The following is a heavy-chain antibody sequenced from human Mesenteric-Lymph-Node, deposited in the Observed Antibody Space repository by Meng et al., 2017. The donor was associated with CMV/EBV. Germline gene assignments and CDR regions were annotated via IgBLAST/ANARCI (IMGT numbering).Heavy chain of an antibody. CDR2: TNRRGGT. CDR1: FY. V-gene: IGHV4-34*01. CDR3: ARGVEKTYYDILTGYGAQNWFDP. J-gene: IGHJ5*02. Sequence: FYWNWIRPPTGKGLEWIGETNRRGGTTYDPALKSRVAISVDASKNQFSLTLSSVTAAGTAVYYCARGVEKTYYDILTGYGAQNWFDPWGQGTLVTVSS. D-gene: IGHD3-9*01.